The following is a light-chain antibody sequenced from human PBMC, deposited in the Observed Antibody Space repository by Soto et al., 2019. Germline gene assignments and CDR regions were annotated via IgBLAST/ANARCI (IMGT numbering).Light chain of an antibody. Sequence: EIVLTQSPGTLSLSPGERATLSCRAIQSFSSNYLAWYQQKPGQAPRLVIYDASHRATGTPARFSGSGSGTDFTLTISNLEFEDFAVYYCQERSKWPSITFGQGTRLEI. V-gene: IGKV3-11*01. CDR2: DAS. J-gene: IGKJ5*01. CDR1: QSFSSNY. CDR3: QERSKWPSIT.